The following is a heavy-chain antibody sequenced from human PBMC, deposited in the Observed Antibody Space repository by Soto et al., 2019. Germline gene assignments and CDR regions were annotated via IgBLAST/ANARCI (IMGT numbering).Heavy chain of an antibody. D-gene: IGHD6-13*01. V-gene: IGHV3-11*01. CDR2: ISSRGSTI. J-gene: IGHJ6*02. CDR3: ARGPPYSSSWPHYYGMDV. Sequence: GSLRLSCAASGFTFSDYYMSWIRQAPGKGLEWVSYISSRGSTIYYADSVKGRFTISRDNAKNSLYLQMNSLRAEDTAVYYCARGPPYSSSWPHYYGMDVWGQGTTVTVSS. CDR1: GFTFSDYY.